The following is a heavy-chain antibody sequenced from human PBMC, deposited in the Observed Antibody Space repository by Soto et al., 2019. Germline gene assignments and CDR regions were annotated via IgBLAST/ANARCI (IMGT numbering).Heavy chain of an antibody. CDR1: GCPISRYS. V-gene: IGHV1-69*05. D-gene: IGHD2-2*01. CDR3: AREDRDRETVLVPAAIDGMDV. Sequence: QVQLVQSGAEVKKPGSSVKVSCTASGCPISRYSITWVRQAPGHGLEWIGRDIPIFGIPTNAQTFQVRVTITSDESTSTAYMELSSLRSDDPAVYYCAREDRDRETVLVPAAIDGMDVWGHGTTVTVSS. CDR2: DIPIFGIP. J-gene: IGHJ6*02.